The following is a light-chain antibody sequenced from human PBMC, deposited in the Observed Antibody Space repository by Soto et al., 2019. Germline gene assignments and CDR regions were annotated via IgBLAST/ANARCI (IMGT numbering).Light chain of an antibody. CDR2: GVS. J-gene: IGKJ1*01. V-gene: IGKV3-20*01. CDR3: QQYGSSPLG. CDR1: QSVSSSY. Sequence: EIVLTQSPGTLSLSPGERATLSCRASQSVSSSYLAWYQQKPGQAPRLLIYGVSSRATAIPDRFSGSGSGTDFTLTISRLEPEDFAVYYCQQYGSSPLGFGQGTKVEIK.